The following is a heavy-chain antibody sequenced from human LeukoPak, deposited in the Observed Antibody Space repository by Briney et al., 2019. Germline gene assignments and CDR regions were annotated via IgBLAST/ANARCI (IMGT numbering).Heavy chain of an antibody. CDR3: VRYRDYSYGLDV. J-gene: IGHJ6*02. D-gene: IGHD1-26*01. V-gene: IGHV3-21*06. CDR1: GFTFSSFG. CDR2: ISGSTTYI. Sequence: RGAPRLSCAASGFTFSSFGMNWGRPAPRKGLGWVSTISGSTTYIYYADSLKGRFTISRDNAKNSLYLQMNSLRAEDTGLYYCVRYRDYSYGLDVWGQGTTVTVSS.